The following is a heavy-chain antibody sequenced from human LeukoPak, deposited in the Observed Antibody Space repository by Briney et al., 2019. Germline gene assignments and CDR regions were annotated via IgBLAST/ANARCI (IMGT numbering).Heavy chain of an antibody. CDR3: ARGGYCSGGSCYLDY. CDR1: GGTLSDYP. Sequence: ASVKVSCKASGGTLSDYPISWVRQAPGQGLEWMGWMNPNSGNTGYAQKFQGRVTMTRNTSISTAYMELSSLRSEDTAVYYCARGGYCSGGSCYLDYWGQGTLVTVSS. CDR2: MNPNSGNT. D-gene: IGHD2-15*01. V-gene: IGHV1-8*02. J-gene: IGHJ4*02.